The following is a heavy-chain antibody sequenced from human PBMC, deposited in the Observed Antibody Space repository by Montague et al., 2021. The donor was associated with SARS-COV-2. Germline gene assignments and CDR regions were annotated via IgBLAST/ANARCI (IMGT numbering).Heavy chain of an antibody. CDR3: AREELGFCNGGSCFSTLAX. CDR1: GDSMSSNRYY. J-gene: IGHJ4*01. CDR2: IFSAGDT. D-gene: IGHD2-15*01. V-gene: IGHV4-39*02. Sequence: SETLSLTCSVSGDSMSSNRYYWGWIRQPPGKGLEWITCIFSAGDTYYNPSLKSRVTISLDTSKNQFSLNLDSVTAADTAVYYCAREELGFCNGGSCFSTLAXWGHGILVTVSS.